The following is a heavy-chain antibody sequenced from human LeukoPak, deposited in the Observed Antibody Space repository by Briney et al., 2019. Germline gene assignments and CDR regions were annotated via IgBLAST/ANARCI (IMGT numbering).Heavy chain of an antibody. CDR3: ARGTPDLAAAGIGGGEIGYYFDY. Sequence: SETLSLTCTVSGGSISSGSYYWSWIRQPDGQGLEWIGRIYTSGSTNDNPTLKSRVTISVDTSKNQFSLKLSSVPAADTAVYYCARGTPDLAAAGIGGGEIGYYFDYWGQGTRVTVSS. J-gene: IGHJ4*02. CDR2: IYTSGST. CDR1: GGSISSGSYY. V-gene: IGHV4-61*02. D-gene: IGHD6-13*01.